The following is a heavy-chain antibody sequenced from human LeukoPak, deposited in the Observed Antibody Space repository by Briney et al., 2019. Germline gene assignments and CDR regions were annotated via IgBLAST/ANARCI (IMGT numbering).Heavy chain of an antibody. CDR3: ARLTIYDDTDY. Sequence: GGSLRLSCTGSQFIFSKYGLNWVRQSPGKGLEWISSITRSGSNIDYADSVRGRFTISRDNAKNSLFLHMNSLRVEDTAVCYCARLTIYDDTDYWGQGTLVTVSS. CDR2: ITRSGSNI. D-gene: IGHD3-3*01. J-gene: IGHJ4*02. V-gene: IGHV3-48*03. CDR1: QFIFSKYG.